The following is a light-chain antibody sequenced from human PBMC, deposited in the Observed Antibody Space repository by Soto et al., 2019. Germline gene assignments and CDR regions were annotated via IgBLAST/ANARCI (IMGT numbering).Light chain of an antibody. CDR2: DVS. Sequence: QSALTQPASVSGSPGQSITISCTGTSSDVGGYNYVSWYQHHPGKAPKLIIYDVSNRPSGVSIRFSGSKSDNTASLTISGLQPEDEADYHCSSYTTSNTRQIVFGTGTKVTV. CDR3: SSYTTSNTRQIV. CDR1: SSDVGGYNY. V-gene: IGLV2-14*03. J-gene: IGLJ1*01.